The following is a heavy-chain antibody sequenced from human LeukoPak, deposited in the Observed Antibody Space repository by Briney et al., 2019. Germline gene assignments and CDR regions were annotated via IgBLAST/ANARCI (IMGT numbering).Heavy chain of an antibody. D-gene: IGHD6-19*01. V-gene: IGHV4-61*01. J-gene: IGHJ5*02. CDR1: GGSISSGSYY. CDR2: IYYSGNT. Sequence: SETLSLTCTVSGGSISSGSYYWSWIRQPPGKGLEWIGYIYYSGNTNYNPSLKSRVTISVDTSKNQFSLKLSSVTAADTAVYYCARDSSGWYHWFDPWGQGILVTVSS. CDR3: ARDSSGWYHWFDP.